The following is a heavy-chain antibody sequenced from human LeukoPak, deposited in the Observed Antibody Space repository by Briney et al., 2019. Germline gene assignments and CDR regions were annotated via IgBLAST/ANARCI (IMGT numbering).Heavy chain of an antibody. Sequence: PGGSLRLSCAASGFTFSSYSMNWVRQAPGKGLEWVSSISSSSSYIYYADSVKGRFTISRDNAKNSLYLQMNSLRAEDTAVYYCARERVRAAAGDDFDYWGQGTLVTVSS. V-gene: IGHV3-21*01. CDR3: ARERVRAAAGDDFDY. J-gene: IGHJ4*02. CDR1: GFTFSSYS. D-gene: IGHD6-13*01. CDR2: ISSSSSYI.